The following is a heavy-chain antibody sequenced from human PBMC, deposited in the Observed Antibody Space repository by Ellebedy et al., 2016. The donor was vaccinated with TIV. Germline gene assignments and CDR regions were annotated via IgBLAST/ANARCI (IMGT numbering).Heavy chain of an antibody. CDR2: IYSADST. CDR1: GFTVSSNY. J-gene: IGHJ4*02. V-gene: IGHV3-53*01. CDR3: ASLYSVTYPC. Sequence: GESLKISCAASGFTVSSNYMSWVRQAPGKGLEWISVIYSADSTHYADSVKGRFTISRDNSKNTLYLQMNSLRAEDTAVYYCASLYSVTYPCWGQGTLVTVSS. D-gene: IGHD1-26*01.